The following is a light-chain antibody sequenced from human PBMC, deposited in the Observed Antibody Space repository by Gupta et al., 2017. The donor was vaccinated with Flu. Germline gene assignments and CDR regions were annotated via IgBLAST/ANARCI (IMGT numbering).Light chain of an antibody. CDR2: EHP. V-gene: IGLV1-40*01. Sequence: GRRSSHGARCDVLGYRQLPGTSPKLLIHEHPKRPLGVPDRFSASRFGTSASLAMAGLQAEDEGVYYCQSYDTTLIGVVFGGGTKLTVL. CDR1: RSSHGARCD. J-gene: IGLJ2*01. CDR3: QSYDTTLIGVV.